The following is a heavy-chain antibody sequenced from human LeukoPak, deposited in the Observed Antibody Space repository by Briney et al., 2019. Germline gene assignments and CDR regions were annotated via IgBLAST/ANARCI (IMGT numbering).Heavy chain of an antibody. Sequence: GASVKVSCKTSGYSFTDYAITWVRQVRGQGLQWVGWISASNGNTDYAQSFRGRATMTTDTSTSTAYLELTSLTSDDTAIYYCVRVTYAGAPVGAFDIWGQGTMVTVSS. CDR1: GYSFTDYA. J-gene: IGHJ3*02. D-gene: IGHD1-26*01. V-gene: IGHV1-18*01. CDR2: ISASNGNT. CDR3: VRVTYAGAPVGAFDI.